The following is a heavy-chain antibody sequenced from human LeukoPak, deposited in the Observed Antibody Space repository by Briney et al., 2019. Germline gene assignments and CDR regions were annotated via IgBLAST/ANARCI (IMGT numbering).Heavy chain of an antibody. D-gene: IGHD2-21*01. J-gene: IGHJ5*02. CDR3: ARGLLQIRENWFDP. V-gene: IGHV1-18*01. Sequence: GASVKVSCKASGYTFTSYGISWVRQAPGQGLEWMGWISAYNGNTNYAQKLQGRVTMTRNTSISTAYMELSSLRSEDTAVYYSARGLLQIRENWFDPWGQGTLVTVSS. CDR1: GYTFTSYG. CDR2: ISAYNGNT.